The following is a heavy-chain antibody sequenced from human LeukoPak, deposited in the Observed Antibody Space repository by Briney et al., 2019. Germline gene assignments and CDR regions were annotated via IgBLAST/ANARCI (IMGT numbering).Heavy chain of an antibody. Sequence: GESLRLPCAASGFTFSGYAMSWVRQAPGKGLEWVSAITGSGGSTYYGDSVKGRFTISRDNSKNTLYLQMNSLRAEDTAVYYCAKDFLITFGGVIAPCFDYWGQGTLVTVSS. CDR2: ITGSGGST. CDR1: GFTFSGYA. CDR3: AKDFLITFGGVIAPCFDY. J-gene: IGHJ4*02. V-gene: IGHV3-23*01. D-gene: IGHD3-16*02.